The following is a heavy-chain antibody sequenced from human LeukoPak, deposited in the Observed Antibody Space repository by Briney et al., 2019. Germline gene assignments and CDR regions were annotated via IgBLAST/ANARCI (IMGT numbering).Heavy chain of an antibody. CDR3: ARVRQQLVLDY. J-gene: IGHJ4*02. V-gene: IGHV4-4*08. CDR1: GGSISSYY. CDR2: IYTSGST. D-gene: IGHD6-6*01. Sequence: PSETLSLTCTVSGGSISSYYWSWIRQPPGKGLEWIGRIYTSGSTNYNPSLKSRVTISVDTSKNQFSLKLSSVTAADTAVYYCARVRQQLVLDYWGQGTLVTVSS.